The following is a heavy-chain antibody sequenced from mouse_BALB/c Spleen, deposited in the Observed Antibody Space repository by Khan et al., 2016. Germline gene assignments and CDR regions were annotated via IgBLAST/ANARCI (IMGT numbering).Heavy chain of an antibody. CDR2: ISSGSSTI. D-gene: IGHD2-1*01. V-gene: IGHV5-17*02. Sequence: EVELVESGGGLVQPGGSRKLSCAASGFTFSSFGMHWVRQAPEKGLEWVAYISSGSSTIYYADTVKGRFTISRDNPKNTLFLQMTSLRSEDTAMYYCARSMGNLYAMDYWGQGTSDTVSS. CDR3: ARSMGNLYAMDY. J-gene: IGHJ4*01. CDR1: GFTFSSFG.